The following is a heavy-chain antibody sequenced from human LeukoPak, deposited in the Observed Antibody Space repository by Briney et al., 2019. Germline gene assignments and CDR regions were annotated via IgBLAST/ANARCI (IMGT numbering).Heavy chain of an antibody. CDR2: IYYSGDS. V-gene: IGHV4-39*01. CDR1: GGSISSSSHY. Sequence: SETLSLTCTVSGGSISSSSHYWGWIRQPPGTGLEWIGSIYYSGDSYYNPSLKSRVTTSVDTSKGQFSLRLSSVTAADTAVYYCARHGNIVVVPTASKAFDIWGQGTMVTVSS. CDR3: ARHGNIVVVPTASKAFDI. J-gene: IGHJ3*02. D-gene: IGHD2-2*01.